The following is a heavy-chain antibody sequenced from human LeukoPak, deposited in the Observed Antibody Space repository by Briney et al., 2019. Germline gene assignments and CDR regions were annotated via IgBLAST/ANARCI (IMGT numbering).Heavy chain of an antibody. Sequence: GGSLRLSCAASGFTFSGSAMHWVRQASGKGLEWVGRIRSKANSYATAYAASVKGRFTISRDDSKNTAYLQMNSLKTEDTAVYYCTTPPQGIVVVVAATTRDYWGQGTLVTVSS. CDR2: IRSKANSYAT. CDR3: TTPPQGIVVVVAATTRDY. J-gene: IGHJ4*02. V-gene: IGHV3-73*01. D-gene: IGHD2-15*01. CDR1: GFTFSGSA.